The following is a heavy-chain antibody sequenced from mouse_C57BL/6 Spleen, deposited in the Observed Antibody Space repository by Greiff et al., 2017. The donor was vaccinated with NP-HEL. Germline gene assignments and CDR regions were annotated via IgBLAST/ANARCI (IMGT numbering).Heavy chain of an antibody. CDR1: GYTFTSYW. J-gene: IGHJ2*01. V-gene: IGHV1-52*01. CDR3: ARYEGSHFDY. Sequence: VKLQESGAELVRPGSSVKLSCKASGYTFTSYWMHWVKQRPIQGLEWIGNIDPSDSETHYNQKFKDKATLTVDKSSSTAYMQLSSLTSEDSAVYYCARYEGSHFDYWGQGTTLTVSS. CDR2: IDPSDSET. D-gene: IGHD2-12*01.